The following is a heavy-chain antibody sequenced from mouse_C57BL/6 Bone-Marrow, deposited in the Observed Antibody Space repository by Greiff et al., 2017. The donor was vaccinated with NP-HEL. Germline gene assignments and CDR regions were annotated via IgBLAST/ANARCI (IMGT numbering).Heavy chain of an antibody. CDR3: ARKTYYSNYPFFDV. J-gene: IGHJ1*03. Sequence: EVKLQESGPVLVKPGASVKMSCKASGYTFTDYYMNWVKQSHGKSLEWIGVINPYNGGTSYNQKFKGKATLTVDKSSSTAYMELNSLTSEDSAVYYCARKTYYSNYPFFDVWGTGTTVTVSS. D-gene: IGHD2-5*01. V-gene: IGHV1-19*01. CDR2: INPYNGGT. CDR1: GYTFTDYY.